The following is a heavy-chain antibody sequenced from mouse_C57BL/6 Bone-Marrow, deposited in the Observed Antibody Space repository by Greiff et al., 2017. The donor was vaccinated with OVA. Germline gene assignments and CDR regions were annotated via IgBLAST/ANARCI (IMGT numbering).Heavy chain of an antibody. V-gene: IGHV1-15*01. CDR1: GYTFTDYE. Sequence: QVQLKQSGAELVRPGASVTLSCKASGYTFTDYEMHWVKQTPVHGLEWIGAIDPETGGTAYNQKFKGKAILTADKSSSTAYMELRSLTSEDSAVYYCTRNYYSNYVGCDYWGQGTTLTVSS. D-gene: IGHD2-5*01. CDR2: IDPETGGT. J-gene: IGHJ2*01. CDR3: TRNYYSNYVGCDY.